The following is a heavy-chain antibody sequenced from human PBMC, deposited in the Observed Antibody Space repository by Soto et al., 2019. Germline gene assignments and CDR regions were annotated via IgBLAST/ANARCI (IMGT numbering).Heavy chain of an antibody. Sequence: SLRLSCAASGFKFDDYGMHWVRQAPGKGLEWVSGISWNSGSIGYADSVKGRFIISRDNAKNSLYLQMNSLRAEDTALYFCSKVLTTHTFGPLDPWVQGILVTVSS. V-gene: IGHV3-9*01. CDR3: SKVLTTHTFGPLDP. D-gene: IGHD1-1*01. CDR2: ISWNSGSI. CDR1: GFKFDDYG. J-gene: IGHJ5*02.